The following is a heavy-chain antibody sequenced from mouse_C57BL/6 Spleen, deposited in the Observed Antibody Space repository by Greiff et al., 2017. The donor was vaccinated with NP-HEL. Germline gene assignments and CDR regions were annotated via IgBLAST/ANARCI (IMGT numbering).Heavy chain of an antibody. Sequence: EVQLQQSGPELVKPGASVKMSCKASGYTFTDYNMHWVKQSHGKSLEWIGYINPNNGGTSYNQKFKGKATLTANKSSSTAYMELRSLTSEDSAAYYCARHTTVVAGDYWGQGTTLTVSS. V-gene: IGHV1-22*01. CDR1: GYTFTDYN. CDR3: ARHTTVVAGDY. CDR2: INPNNGGT. J-gene: IGHJ2*01. D-gene: IGHD1-1*01.